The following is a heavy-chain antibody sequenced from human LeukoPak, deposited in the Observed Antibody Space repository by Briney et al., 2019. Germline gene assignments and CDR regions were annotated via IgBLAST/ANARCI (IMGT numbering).Heavy chain of an antibody. CDR1: GGSISSYY. Sequence: PSETLSLTCTVSGGSISSYYWSWIRQPPGKGLEWIAYIYSRGSTSYNPSLKSRVTISLDASKNQFSLKLRSVTAADTAVYYCASQNYDFLTGYYRDYWGQGTLVTVSS. D-gene: IGHD3-9*01. CDR2: IYSRGST. CDR3: ASQNYDFLTGYYRDY. J-gene: IGHJ4*02. V-gene: IGHV4-59*01.